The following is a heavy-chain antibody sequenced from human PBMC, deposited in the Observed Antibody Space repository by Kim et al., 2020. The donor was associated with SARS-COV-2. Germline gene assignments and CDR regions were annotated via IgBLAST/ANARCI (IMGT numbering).Heavy chain of an antibody. J-gene: IGHJ4*02. D-gene: IGHD1-7*01. CDR3: AKYASFDWNYLDY. V-gene: IGHV3-30*02. Sequence: YSNSVKGRFTISRYNSKNRLYLQMNSLRAEDTAVYYCAKYASFDWNYLDYWGQGTPVTVSS.